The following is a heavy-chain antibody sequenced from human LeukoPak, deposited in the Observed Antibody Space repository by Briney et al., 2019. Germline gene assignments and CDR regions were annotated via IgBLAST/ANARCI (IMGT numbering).Heavy chain of an antibody. V-gene: IGHV3-30*19. CDR1: GFSFSDYG. CDR3: ARAIAAAGPVG. D-gene: IGHD6-13*01. J-gene: IGHJ4*02. CDR2: ISYDGSNK. Sequence: GGSLRLSCAASGFSFSDYGMHWVRQAPGKGLEWVAVISYDGSNKYYADSVKGRFTISRDNSKNTLYLQMNSLRAEDTAVYYCARAIAAAGPVGWGQGTLVTVSS.